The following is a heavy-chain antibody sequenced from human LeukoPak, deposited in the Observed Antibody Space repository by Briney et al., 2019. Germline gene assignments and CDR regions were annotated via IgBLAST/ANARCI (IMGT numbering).Heavy chain of an antibody. D-gene: IGHD3-22*01. J-gene: IGHJ4*02. Sequence: SETLSLTCTVSGDSISSSTYYWGLVRQPPGKGLEWIGSIFYGGTTYYNPSLKSRVTISVDTSKNQFSLKLSSVTAADTAVYYCASPSKYYYDSGGYYPYYYFDYWGQGALVTVSS. V-gene: IGHV4-39*01. CDR3: ASPSKYYYDSGGYYPYYYFDY. CDR1: GDSISSSTYY. CDR2: IFYGGTT.